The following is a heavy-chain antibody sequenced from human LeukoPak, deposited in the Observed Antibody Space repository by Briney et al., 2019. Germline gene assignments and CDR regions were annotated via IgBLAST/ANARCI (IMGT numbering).Heavy chain of an antibody. CDR1: GGSISSSSYY. CDR3: ARGSSLLWFGELLYGPGRYSSLFDY. CDR2: IYYSGST. Sequence: SETLSLTCTVSGGSISSSSYYWGWIRQPPGKGLEWIGSIYYSGSTYYNPSLKGRVTISVDTSKNQFSLKLSSVTAADTAVYYCARGSSLLWFGELLYGPGRYSSLFDYWGQGTLVTVSS. V-gene: IGHV4-39*07. D-gene: IGHD3-10*01. J-gene: IGHJ4*02.